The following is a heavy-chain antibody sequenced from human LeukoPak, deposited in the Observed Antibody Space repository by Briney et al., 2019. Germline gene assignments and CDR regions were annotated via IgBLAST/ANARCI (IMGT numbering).Heavy chain of an antibody. CDR3: ARDTSTIKLSMLYPV. CDR1: GFTFSSYW. V-gene: IGHV3-7*01. CDR2: IKQDGSEK. J-gene: IGHJ6*04. Sequence: PGGSLRLSCAASGFTFSSYWMSWVRQAPGKGLEWVANIKQDGSEKYYVDSVKGRFTISRDNAKNSLYLQMNSLRAEDTAVCYCARDTSTIKLSMLYPVWGKGTTVTVSS. D-gene: IGHD2-8*01.